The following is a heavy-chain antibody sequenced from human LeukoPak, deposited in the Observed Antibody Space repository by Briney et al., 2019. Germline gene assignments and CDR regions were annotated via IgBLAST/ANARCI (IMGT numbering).Heavy chain of an antibody. V-gene: IGHV3-21*01. J-gene: IGHJ4*02. CDR3: ATESIGRHYDY. D-gene: IGHD3-3*02. CDR2: IGPTGTDT. Sequence: KTEGSLRLSCAASGFSFSSYGFNWVRQAPGKGLEWVSSIGPTGTDTYHADSVKGRFTISRDNAKNSLYQQMDSLRAEDTAVYYCATESIGRHYDYWGQGTLLTVSS. CDR1: GFSFSSYG.